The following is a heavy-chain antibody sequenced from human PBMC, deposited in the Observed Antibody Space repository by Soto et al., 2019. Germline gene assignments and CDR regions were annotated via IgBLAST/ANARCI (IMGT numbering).Heavy chain of an antibody. CDR3: AKDICAYSSGSCYFDY. J-gene: IGHJ4*01. Sequence: PGGSLRLSCAASALTFSSYVMSWVRQAPGKGLEWVSTISDSATSTYYTDSVKGRYTISKDNSKNTLYLQMNSLRAEDTAIYYCAKDICAYSSGSCYFDYWGHGTLVTVS. V-gene: IGHV3-23*01. CDR2: ISDSATST. CDR1: ALTFSSYV. D-gene: IGHD6-19*01.